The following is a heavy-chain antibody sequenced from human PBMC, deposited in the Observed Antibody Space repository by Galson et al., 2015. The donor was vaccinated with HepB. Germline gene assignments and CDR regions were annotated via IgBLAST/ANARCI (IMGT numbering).Heavy chain of an antibody. CDR1: GYTFTSYG. Sequence: SVKVSCKASGYTFTSYGISWVRQAPGQGLEWMGWISAYNGNTNYAQKLQGRVTMTTDTSTSTAYMELRSLRSDDTAVYYCARADLHYDYVWGSQNYYYYGMDVWGQGTTVTVSS. CDR2: ISAYNGNT. V-gene: IGHV1-18*01. J-gene: IGHJ6*02. D-gene: IGHD3-16*01. CDR3: ARADLHYDYVWGSQNYYYYGMDV.